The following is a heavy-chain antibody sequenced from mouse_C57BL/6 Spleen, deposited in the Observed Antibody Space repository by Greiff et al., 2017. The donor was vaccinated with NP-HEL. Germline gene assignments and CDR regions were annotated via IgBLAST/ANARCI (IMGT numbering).Heavy chain of an antibody. CDR2: IHPSDSDT. J-gene: IGHJ3*01. CDR1: GYTFTSYW. Sequence: QVQLQQPGAELVKPGASVKVSCKASGYTFTSYWMHWVKQRPGLGLEWIGRIHPSDSDTNYNQKFKGKATLTVDKSSSTAYMQLSSLTSEDSAVCYCAIMDYYDYDAWFAYWGQGTLVTVSA. D-gene: IGHD2-4*01. V-gene: IGHV1-74*01. CDR3: AIMDYYDYDAWFAY.